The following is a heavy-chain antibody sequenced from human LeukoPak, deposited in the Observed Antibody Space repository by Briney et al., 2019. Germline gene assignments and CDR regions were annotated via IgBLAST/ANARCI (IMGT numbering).Heavy chain of an antibody. CDR2: IKQEGSEK. D-gene: IGHD5-24*01. CDR3: ARERTVEMATIGGFDY. J-gene: IGHJ4*02. Sequence: GGSLRLSCAASGFTFSSYWMSWVRQAPGKGLEWVADIKQEGSEKYYADSVKGRFTISRDNAKNSLYLQMNSLRAEGTAVYYCARERTVEMATIGGFDYWGRGTRVTVSS. V-gene: IGHV3-7*01. CDR1: GFTFSSYW.